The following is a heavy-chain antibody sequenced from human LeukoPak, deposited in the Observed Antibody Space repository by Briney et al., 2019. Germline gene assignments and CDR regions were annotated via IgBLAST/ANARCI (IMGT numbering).Heavy chain of an antibody. CDR1: GYTFTSYG. Sequence: ASVKVSCKASGYTFTSYGISWVRQAPGQGGEGMGWISAYKGKTNYAQKLQGRVTITRDTSTSTAYMELRSLRSDDTAVYYCARVRITTVRGVTYYFDYWGQGTLVTVSS. V-gene: IGHV1-18*01. D-gene: IGHD3-10*01. CDR3: ARVRITTVRGVTYYFDY. CDR2: ISAYKGKT. J-gene: IGHJ4*02.